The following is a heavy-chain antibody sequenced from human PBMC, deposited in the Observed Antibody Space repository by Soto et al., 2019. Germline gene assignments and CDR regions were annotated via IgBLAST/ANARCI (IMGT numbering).Heavy chain of an antibody. CDR2: IYYTGTN. CDR1: GGSISSGGYY. Sequence: QVHLQESGPGLVKPSQTLALTCIVSGGSISSGGYYWYWVRQPTEKGLEWIGFIYYTGTNNSNPSLKSRVTMSVDTYKNQFSLKLRSVTAADTAVYYCASRDVDTTLVGKDYWGQGSLVGVSS. D-gene: IGHD5-18*01. J-gene: IGHJ4*02. CDR3: ASRDVDTTLVGKDY. V-gene: IGHV4-31*03.